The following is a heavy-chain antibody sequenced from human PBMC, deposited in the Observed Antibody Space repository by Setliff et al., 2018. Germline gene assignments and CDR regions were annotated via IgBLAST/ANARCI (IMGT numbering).Heavy chain of an antibody. CDR2: IIPMFGTT. D-gene: IGHD2-15*01. Sequence: GASVKVSCKAPGGTFSKYAIAWVRQAPGQGLEWMGGIIPMFGTTNYAQNFQGRVTITADESTTTAYMELSSLRSDDTAVYYCARGPPEFVVAPAEGKFDYWGQGTLVTVSS. J-gene: IGHJ4*02. CDR3: ARGPPEFVVAPAEGKFDY. V-gene: IGHV1-69*13. CDR1: GGTFSKYA.